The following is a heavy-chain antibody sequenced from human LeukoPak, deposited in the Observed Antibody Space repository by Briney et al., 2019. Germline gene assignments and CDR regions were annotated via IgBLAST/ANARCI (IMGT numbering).Heavy chain of an antibody. CDR3: ARDGGFWSGYTTYGMDV. CDR1: GYTFTVYY. Sequence: ASVKVSCKASGYTFTVYYMHWVRQAPGQGLEWMGRINPNNGGTNYAQKFQGRVTMTRDTSISTAYMELSRLRSDDTAVYYCARDGGFWSGYTTYGMDVWGQGTTVTVSS. J-gene: IGHJ6*02. V-gene: IGHV1-2*06. D-gene: IGHD3-3*01. CDR2: INPNNGGT.